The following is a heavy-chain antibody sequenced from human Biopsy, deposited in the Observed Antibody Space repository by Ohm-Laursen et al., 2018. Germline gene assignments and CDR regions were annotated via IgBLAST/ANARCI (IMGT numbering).Heavy chain of an antibody. CDR3: ARDYDTSGYYYVY. J-gene: IGHJ4*02. CDR2: IFYRGST. CDR1: GGSISNNNYY. V-gene: IGHV4-39*01. D-gene: IGHD3-22*01. Sequence: PSETLSLTCTVSGGSISNNNYYWGWIRQPPGKGLEWIGSIFYRGSTHYKPSLKSRVNISVDTSKNQFSLKLNSVTAADTAVYYCARDYDTSGYYYVYWGQGTLVTVSS.